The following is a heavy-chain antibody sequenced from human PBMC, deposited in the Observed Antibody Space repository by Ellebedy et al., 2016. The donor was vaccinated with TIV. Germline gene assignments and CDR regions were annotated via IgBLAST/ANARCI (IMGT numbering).Heavy chain of an antibody. V-gene: IGHV3-21*01. CDR3: ARGGLQYYYDSSGYYPN. CDR1: GFTFSSYS. D-gene: IGHD3-22*01. Sequence: GGSLRLXXAASGFTFSSYSMNWVRQAPGKGLEWVSSISSSSSYIYYADSVKGRFTISRDNAKNSLYLQMNSLRAEDTAVYYCARGGLQYYYDSSGYYPNWGQGTLVTVSS. J-gene: IGHJ4*02. CDR2: ISSSSSYI.